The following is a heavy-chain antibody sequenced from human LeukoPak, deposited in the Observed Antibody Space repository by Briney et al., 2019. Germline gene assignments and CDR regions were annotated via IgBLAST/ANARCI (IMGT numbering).Heavy chain of an antibody. CDR1: GDSIRSSSYY. D-gene: IGHD3-10*01. Sequence: PSETLSLTCSVSGDSIRSSSYYWGWIRQPPGKGLEWIGSIYYSGNTYYNPSLKSRVTISVDTSKNQFSLKLRSVTAADTAVYYCARERLWFGESRYFDLWGRGTLVTVSS. CDR3: ARERLWFGESRYFDL. CDR2: IYYSGNT. J-gene: IGHJ2*01. V-gene: IGHV4-39*07.